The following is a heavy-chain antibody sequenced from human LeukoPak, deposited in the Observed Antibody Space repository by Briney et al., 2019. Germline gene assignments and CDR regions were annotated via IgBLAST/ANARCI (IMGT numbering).Heavy chain of an antibody. CDR2: ISSSSSSYI. V-gene: IGHV3-21*01. CDR1: GFTFSSYS. D-gene: IGHD2-2*01. J-gene: IGHJ5*02. Sequence: PGGSLRLSCAASGFTFSSYSMNWVRQALGKGLEWVSSISSSSSSYIYYADSVKGRFTISRDNAKNSLYLQMNSLRAEDTAVYYCARDVWDIVVETGSFDPWGQGTLVTVSS. CDR3: ARDVWDIVVETGSFDP.